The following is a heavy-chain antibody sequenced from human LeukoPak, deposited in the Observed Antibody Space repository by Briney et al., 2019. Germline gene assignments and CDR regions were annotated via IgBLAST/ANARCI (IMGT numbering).Heavy chain of an antibody. V-gene: IGHV1-2*02. CDR1: GYTFTAYY. Sequence: VKVSCKASGYTFTAYYIHWVRQAPGQELEWIGWINPNSADTDYAQKFQDRVTVTSDTSITTAYMELSRLRSDDTAVYYCARGGDSSGWYVDYWGQGSLVTVSS. CDR2: INPNSADT. D-gene: IGHD6-19*01. J-gene: IGHJ4*02. CDR3: ARGGDSSGWYVDY.